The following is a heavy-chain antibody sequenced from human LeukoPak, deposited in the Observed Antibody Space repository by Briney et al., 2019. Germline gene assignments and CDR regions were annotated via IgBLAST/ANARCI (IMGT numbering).Heavy chain of an antibody. V-gene: IGHV4-39*01. D-gene: IGHD3-22*01. CDR1: GGSISSSGYY. CDR3: AKLQRSYYYDSSSS. Sequence: SETLSLTCTVSGGSISSSGYYWGWIRQPPGKGLEWIGSIYYSGSTYYNPSLKSRVTISVDTSKNQFSLKLSSVIAADTAIYYCAKLQRSYYYDSSSSWGQGTMVTVSS. CDR2: IYYSGST. J-gene: IGHJ3*01.